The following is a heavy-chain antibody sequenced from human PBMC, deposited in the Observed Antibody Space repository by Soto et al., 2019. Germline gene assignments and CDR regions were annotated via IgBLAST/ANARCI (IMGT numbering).Heavy chain of an antibody. J-gene: IGHJ6*02. V-gene: IGHV3-30-3*01. CDR2: ISYDGSNK. D-gene: IGHD5-18*01. Sequence: GGSLRLSCAASGFTFSSYAMHWVRQAPGKGLEWVAVISYDGSNKYYADSVKGRFTISRDNSKNTLYLQMNSLRAEDTAVYYCARDGGYSYGNYYYGMDVWGQGTTVTVSS. CDR3: ARDGGYSYGNYYYGMDV. CDR1: GFTFSSYA.